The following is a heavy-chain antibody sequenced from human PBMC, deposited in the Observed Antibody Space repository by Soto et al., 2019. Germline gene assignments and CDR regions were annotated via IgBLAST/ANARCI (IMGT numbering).Heavy chain of an antibody. CDR1: GLSLSTGKRG. Sequence: QVTLKESGPVLVKPTETLTLPCTVSGLSLSTGKRGVSWIRQPPGKALEWLAHIFSNDDKSYSTSLRSRVTISKDTSRSQVVLTMTNMDPLDSGTYYCALIKDCSRTDCYLASFDPWGQGTLVTVSS. CDR3: ALIKDCSRTDCYLASFDP. J-gene: IGHJ5*02. V-gene: IGHV2-26*01. CDR2: IFSNDDK. D-gene: IGHD2-2*01.